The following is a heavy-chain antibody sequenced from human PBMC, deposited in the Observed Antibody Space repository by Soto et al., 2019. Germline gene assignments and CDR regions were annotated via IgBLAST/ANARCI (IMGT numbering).Heavy chain of an antibody. V-gene: IGHV3-30*18. CDR1: GFTFSLYG. CDR3: AKDRRPNYYYGMDV. Sequence: QVQLVESGGGVVQPGRCLRLCCAGSGFTFSLYGMHWVRQAPGKGLEWVAVISYEGSNKYYADSVKGRFTISRDNSKNTLYLQTNSLRADDTAVYYCAKDRRPNYYYGMDVWGQGTTVTVSS. CDR2: ISYEGSNK. J-gene: IGHJ6*02. D-gene: IGHD6-25*01.